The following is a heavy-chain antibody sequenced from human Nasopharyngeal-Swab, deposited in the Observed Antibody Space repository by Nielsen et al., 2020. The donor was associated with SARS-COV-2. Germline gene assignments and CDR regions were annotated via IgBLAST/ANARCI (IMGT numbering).Heavy chain of an antibody. CDR3: ARGRNRILVTCTLFDY. Sequence: GGSLRLSCASSGFAYNYYAMNWIRQAPGKGLEGVSVISRNGETTYYADSVKGRFTLSRDNSKNRLYLQMNSLTAEDTAVYFCARGRNRILVTCTLFDYWGQGTLVTVSS. CDR1: GFAYNYYA. V-gene: IGHV3-23*01. CDR2: ISRNGETT. J-gene: IGHJ4*02. D-gene: IGHD6-19*01.